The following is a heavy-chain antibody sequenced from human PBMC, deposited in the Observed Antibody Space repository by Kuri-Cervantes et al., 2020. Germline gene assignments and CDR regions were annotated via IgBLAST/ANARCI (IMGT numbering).Heavy chain of an antibody. Sequence: SQTLSLTCAVYGGSFSGYYWTWIRQPPGKGLEWIGEINHSGSTNYNPSLKSRVTISVDTSKNQFSLKLSSVTAADTAVYYCARGTNKLVVVPADILPYYYYYMDVWGKGTTVTVSS. CDR1: GGSFSGYY. CDR3: ARGTNKLVVVPADILPYYYYYMDV. D-gene: IGHD2-2*01. CDR2: INHSGST. J-gene: IGHJ6*03. V-gene: IGHV4-34*01.